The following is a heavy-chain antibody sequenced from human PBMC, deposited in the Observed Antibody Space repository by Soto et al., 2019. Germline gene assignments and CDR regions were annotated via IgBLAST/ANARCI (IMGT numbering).Heavy chain of an antibody. CDR2: VYFSGTT. J-gene: IGHJ4*02. CDR1: GVSMRTGGYY. CDR3: VTNRGFNFYYFDS. D-gene: IGHD2-8*01. V-gene: IGHV4-31*11. Sequence: QVQLQESGPGLVKPSQTLSLTCAVSGVSMRTGGYYWTWIRQDPGKGLEWIGYVYFSGTTYYNPYLKNRVTMSVDLSKNQFSLKLTSVTSEDTDVYYCVTNRGFNFYYFDSWGKGTLVTVSS.